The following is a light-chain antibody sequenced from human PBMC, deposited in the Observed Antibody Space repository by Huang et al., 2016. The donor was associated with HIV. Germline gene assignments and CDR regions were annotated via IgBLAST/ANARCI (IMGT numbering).Light chain of an antibody. CDR2: DAS. Sequence: DIQMTQSPSSLSAFVGDRVTITCQASQDLNNYLNWYKQKPGKAPKLLNYDASNLETGVPSRFSGIGSGTYFTFTINSLQPEDIGTYYCQQYENLPWTFGQGTKVEIK. CDR3: QQYENLPWT. CDR1: QDLNNY. V-gene: IGKV1-33*01. J-gene: IGKJ1*01.